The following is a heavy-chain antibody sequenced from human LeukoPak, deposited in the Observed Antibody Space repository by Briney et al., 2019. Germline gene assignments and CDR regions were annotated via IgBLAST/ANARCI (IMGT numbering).Heavy chain of an antibody. Sequence: SETLSLTCTVSGVSISSGGYYWSWIRQHPGKGLEWIGYIYYSGSTYYNPSLKSRVTISVDTSKNQFSLKLSSVTAADTAVYYYARVYSGYDFDYWGQGTLVTVSS. D-gene: IGHD5-12*01. CDR1: GVSISSGGYY. CDR2: IYYSGST. V-gene: IGHV4-31*03. CDR3: ARVYSGYDFDY. J-gene: IGHJ4*02.